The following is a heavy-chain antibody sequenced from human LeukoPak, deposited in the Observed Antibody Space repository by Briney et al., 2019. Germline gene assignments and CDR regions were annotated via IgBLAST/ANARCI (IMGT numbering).Heavy chain of an antibody. CDR3: AGPGGYFDWLPFGY. CDR2: IYASGST. D-gene: IGHD3-9*01. V-gene: IGHV4-61*02. Sequence: SETLSLTCTVSGGSISSGSYYWSWIRQPAGKGLEWIGRIYASGSTNYNPSLKSRVTISVDTSKNQFSLKLISVTAAHTAVYYCAGPGGYFDWLPFGYWGQGTLVTVSS. J-gene: IGHJ4*02. CDR1: GGSISSGSYY.